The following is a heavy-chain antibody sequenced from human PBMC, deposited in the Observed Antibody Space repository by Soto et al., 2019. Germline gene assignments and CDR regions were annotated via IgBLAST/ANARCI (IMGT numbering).Heavy chain of an antibody. J-gene: IGHJ6*02. CDR3: ARGYGYSSGWQGMDV. Sequence: GGSLRLSCAASGFTFSSYDMHWVRQATGKGLEWVSAIGTAGDTYYPGSVKGRFTISRENAKNSLYLQMNSLRAEDTAVYYCARGYGYSSGWQGMDVWGQGTTVTVSS. V-gene: IGHV3-13*01. CDR2: IGTAGDT. D-gene: IGHD6-19*01. CDR1: GFTFSSYD.